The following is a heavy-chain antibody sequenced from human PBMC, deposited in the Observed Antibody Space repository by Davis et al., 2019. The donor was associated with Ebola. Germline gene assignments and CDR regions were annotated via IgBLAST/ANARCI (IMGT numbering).Heavy chain of an antibody. CDR3: ARPRDFGYGDPFDL. CDR1: GDSITSSSYY. V-gene: IGHV4-39*07. J-gene: IGHJ3*01. CDR2: IHHSGTT. Sequence: SETLSLTCTVSGDSITSSSYYWAWIRQPPGKGLEWIANIHHSGTTFYNPSLKSRVTISADASKNQFSLKLKSVTAADTAVYFCARPRDFGYGDPFDLWGQGAMVTVSP. D-gene: IGHD5-18*01.